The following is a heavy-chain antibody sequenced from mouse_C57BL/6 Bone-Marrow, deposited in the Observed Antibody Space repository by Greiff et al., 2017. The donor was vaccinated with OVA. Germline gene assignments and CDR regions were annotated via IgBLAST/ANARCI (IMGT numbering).Heavy chain of an antibody. CDR3: ARQRVSTVVDWYFDV. CDR2: ISSGGSYT. V-gene: IGHV5-6*01. Sequence: EVKVVESGGDLVKPGGSLKLSCAASGFTFSSYGMSWVRQTPDKRLEWVATISSGGSYTYYPDSVKGRFTISRDNAKNTLYLQMSSLKSEDTAMYYCARQRVSTVVDWYFDVWAQGPRSPSPQ. J-gene: IGHJ1*03. D-gene: IGHD1-1*01. CDR1: GFTFSSYG.